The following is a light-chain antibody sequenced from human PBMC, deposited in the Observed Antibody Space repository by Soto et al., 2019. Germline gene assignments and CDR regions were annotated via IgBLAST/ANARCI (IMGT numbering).Light chain of an antibody. J-gene: IGKJ5*01. V-gene: IGKV3-20*01. Sequence: EIVLTQSPGTLSLSPGERATLSCRASQSVTSGYLAWYQQQPNQAPRLLIYGASYRATGIPDRFSGGGSGTDFTLPISRLEPEDFAVYYCQHYSSSPPAITFGQGTRLEIK. CDR3: QHYSSSPPAIT. CDR2: GAS. CDR1: QSVTSGY.